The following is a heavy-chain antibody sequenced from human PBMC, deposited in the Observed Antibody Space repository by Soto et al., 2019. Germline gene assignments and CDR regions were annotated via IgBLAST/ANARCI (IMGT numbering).Heavy chain of an antibody. CDR1: EFTFTKYW. J-gene: IGHJ6*02. CDR3: VRDWRDDGFAWGAV. V-gene: IGHV3-7*01. D-gene: IGHD3-16*01. CDR2: IKRDGSEK. Sequence: EVQLVESGGGLVQPGGSLTLSCVASEFTFTKYWMSWVRQAPGKGLEWVANIKRDGSEKNYVGSVKGRFTISRDNAKNSLYLQMSSLRVEDTAIYYCVRDWRDDGFAWGAVWGQGTTVTVSS.